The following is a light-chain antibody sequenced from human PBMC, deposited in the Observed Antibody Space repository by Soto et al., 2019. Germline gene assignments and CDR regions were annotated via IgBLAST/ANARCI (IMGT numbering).Light chain of an antibody. J-gene: IGKJ1*01. CDR2: GAS. Sequence: PWERATLSCRASQSVSDYLAWYQQKPGQPPRLLMYGASSRASATPDRFSGSGSGTDFTLTISRLEAEDFAVYYCQQYGSTPRTFGQGTKVDIK. V-gene: IGKV3-20*01. CDR3: QQYGSTPRT. CDR1: QSVSDY.